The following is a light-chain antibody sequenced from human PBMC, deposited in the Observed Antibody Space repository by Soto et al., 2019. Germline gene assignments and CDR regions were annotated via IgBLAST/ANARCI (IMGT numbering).Light chain of an antibody. J-gene: IGKJ4*01. CDR2: VAS. V-gene: IGKV1-9*01. CDR3: QQYNNWSGLT. CDR1: QDFNNY. Sequence: DIQLTQSPSFLSASVGDRVTITCRASQDFNNYLAWYQQKPGEAPKLLMYVASTLQSGVPSRFSGSGSGTEFTLTISSLQPDDFATYYCQQYNNWSGLTFGGGTKVDIK.